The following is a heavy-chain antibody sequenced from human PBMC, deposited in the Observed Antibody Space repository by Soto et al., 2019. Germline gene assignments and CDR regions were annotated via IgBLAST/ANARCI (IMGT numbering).Heavy chain of an antibody. CDR3: ARRLARGVIGWFDP. V-gene: IGHV4-39*02. CDR2: VYFTGST. D-gene: IGHD3-10*01. Sequence: SETLSLTCTVSGGSINNSYHYWAWIRQPPGKGLEWVANVYFTGSTYYSPALKSRVTITLDTSKNPFSLKLTSVSAPDTAVYYCARRLARGVIGWFDPWGQGTLVTVSS. CDR1: GGSINNSYHY. J-gene: IGHJ5*02.